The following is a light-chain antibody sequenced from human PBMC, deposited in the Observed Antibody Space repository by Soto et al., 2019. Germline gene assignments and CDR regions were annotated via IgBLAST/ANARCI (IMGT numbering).Light chain of an antibody. V-gene: IGKV1-5*03. CDR1: QSISTW. CDR2: KAS. Sequence: DIQMTQSPSTLSASVGDRVTITCRASQSISTWLAWYQQKPGTAPKLLIYKASTLESGVPSRFSGSRSGTEFTLTDSSLQPDDFATYYCQQYNDSFPYTFGQGTKLEIK. CDR3: QQYNDSFPYT. J-gene: IGKJ2*01.